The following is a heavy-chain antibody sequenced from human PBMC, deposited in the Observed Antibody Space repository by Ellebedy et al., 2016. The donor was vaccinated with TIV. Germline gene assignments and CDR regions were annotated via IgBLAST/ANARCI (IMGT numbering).Heavy chain of an antibody. CDR3: ARLSYDGSGSPWGWFAP. V-gene: IGHV3-7*03. CDR1: GFTFSSYW. J-gene: IGHJ5*02. CDR2: INQAGNEG. Sequence: GEYLKISXAASGFTFSSYWMTWVRQAPGRGLEWVANINQAGNEGYYVDSVEGRFTISRDNDRNSVYLQMNSLRVDDTALYSCARLSYDGSGSPWGWFAPWGQGTLVTVSS. D-gene: IGHD3-10*01.